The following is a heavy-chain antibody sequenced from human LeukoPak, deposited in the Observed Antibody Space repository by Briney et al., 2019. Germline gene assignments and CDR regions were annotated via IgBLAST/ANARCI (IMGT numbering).Heavy chain of an antibody. J-gene: IGHJ4*02. CDR1: GFTFSDYY. D-gene: IGHD6-6*01. CDR2: IKPDGSEK. Sequence: GGSLRLSCAASGFTFSDYYMSWVRQAPGKGLDWVAKIKPDGSEKFYGDSVKGRFMISRDNTKNSLYLQMNSLRADDTAVYYCVRGSPVRDNWGQGTLVTVSS. CDR3: VRGSPVRDN. V-gene: IGHV3-7*01.